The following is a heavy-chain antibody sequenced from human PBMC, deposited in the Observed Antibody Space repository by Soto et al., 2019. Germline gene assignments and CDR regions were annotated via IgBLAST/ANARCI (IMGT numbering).Heavy chain of an antibody. CDR2: VNPSGGHT. J-gene: IGHJ4*02. CDR1: GDTFTDYY. Sequence: QVQLMQSGAEVKKPGASVKGSCKASGDTFTDYYIHWVRQAPGQGLEWMGTVNPSGGHTTYAQHFLGRATMTRDTSTSTLYMELTSLTSDDTAIYYCARGGHVVVVTAALDYWGQGTLVTVSS. D-gene: IGHD2-21*02. V-gene: IGHV1-46*01. CDR3: ARGGHVVVVTAALDY.